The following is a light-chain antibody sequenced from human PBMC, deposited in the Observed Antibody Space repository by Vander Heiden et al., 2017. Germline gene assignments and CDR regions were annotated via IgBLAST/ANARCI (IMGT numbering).Light chain of an antibody. Sequence: DIQMTQSPSSLSASVGDRDTITCRASQSISSYLNWYQQKPGKAPKLLIYAASSLQSGVPSRFSGSGSGTDYTLTISSLQPEDFSTYYCQQRYSTPYTFGQGTKLEIK. CDR3: QQRYSTPYT. V-gene: IGKV1-39*01. J-gene: IGKJ2*01. CDR1: QSISSY. CDR2: AAS.